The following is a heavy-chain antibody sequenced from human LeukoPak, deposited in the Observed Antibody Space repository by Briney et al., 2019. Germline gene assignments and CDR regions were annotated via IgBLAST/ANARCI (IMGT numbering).Heavy chain of an antibody. CDR3: ARDHQWSSDY. Sequence: GGSLRLSCAASGFTLSSHWMCWVRQAPGKGLEWVANIKPDGSAKYYVDSVKGRFTISRDNAKNSLYLQMDGLRAEDTALYYCARDHQWSSDYWGQGALVIVSS. CDR1: GFTLSSHW. J-gene: IGHJ4*02. CDR2: IKPDGSAK. V-gene: IGHV3-7*01. D-gene: IGHD3-3*01.